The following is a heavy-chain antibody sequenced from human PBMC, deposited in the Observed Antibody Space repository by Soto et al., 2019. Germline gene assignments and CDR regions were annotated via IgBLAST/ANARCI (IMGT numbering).Heavy chain of an antibody. J-gene: IGHJ4*02. D-gene: IGHD2-21*02. CDR2: ISYDGSNK. CDR1: GFTFSSYG. CDR3: AKDPQTYCGGDCYSFYFDY. V-gene: IGHV3-30*18. Sequence: ESVGGVVQPGRSLRLSCAASGFTFSSYGMHWVRQAPGKGLEWVAVISYDGSNKYYADSVKGRFTISRDNSKNTLYLQMNSLRAEDTAVYYCAKDPQTYCGGDCYSFYFDYWGQGTLVTVSS.